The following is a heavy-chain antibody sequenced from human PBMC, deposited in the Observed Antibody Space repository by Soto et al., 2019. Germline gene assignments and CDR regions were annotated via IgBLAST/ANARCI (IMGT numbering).Heavy chain of an antibody. Sequence: QVQLVESGGGVVQPGRSLRLSCAASGFTFSSYGMHWVRQAPGKGLEWVAVISYDGSNKYYADSVKGRFTISRDNYKNTLYLQMNSLRAEDTAVYYCAKDRGNYYGMDVWGQGTTVTVSS. CDR2: ISYDGSNK. J-gene: IGHJ6*02. CDR3: AKDRGNYYGMDV. CDR1: GFTFSSYG. V-gene: IGHV3-30*18.